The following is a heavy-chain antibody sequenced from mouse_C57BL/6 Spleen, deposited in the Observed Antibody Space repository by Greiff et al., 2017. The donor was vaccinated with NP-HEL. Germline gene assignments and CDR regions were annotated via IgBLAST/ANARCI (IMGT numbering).Heavy chain of an antibody. CDR2: IYPGSGST. CDR1: GYTFTSYW. J-gene: IGHJ1*03. Sequence: QVQLQQPGAELVKPGASVKMSCKASGYTFTSYWITWVKQRPGQGLEWIGDIYPGSGSTNYIEKFKSKATLTVDTSSSTAYMQLSSLTSEDSAVYYCARERVTTVVRYFDVWGTGTTVTVSS. D-gene: IGHD1-1*01. CDR3: ARERVTTVVRYFDV. V-gene: IGHV1-55*01.